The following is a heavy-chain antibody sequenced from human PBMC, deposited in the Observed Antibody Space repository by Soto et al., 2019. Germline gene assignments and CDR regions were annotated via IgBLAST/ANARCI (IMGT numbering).Heavy chain of an antibody. Sequence: GGSLRLSCAASGFTFSSYGMHWVRQAPGKGLEWVAVIWYDGSNKYYADSVKGRFTISRDNSKNALYLQMNSLRAEDTAVYYCARDSSSGGSCYFDYWGQGTLVTVSS. D-gene: IGHD2-15*01. CDR1: GFTFSSYG. J-gene: IGHJ4*02. CDR2: IWYDGSNK. V-gene: IGHV3-33*01. CDR3: ARDSSSGGSCYFDY.